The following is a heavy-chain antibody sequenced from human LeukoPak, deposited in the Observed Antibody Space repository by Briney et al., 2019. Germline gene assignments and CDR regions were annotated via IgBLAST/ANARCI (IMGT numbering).Heavy chain of an antibody. CDR3: ARVVDSSSRYYFDY. D-gene: IGHD6-13*01. Sequence: ASVKVSCKASGYTFTGYFMDWVRQAPGQGLVWMGWINPDSGGTAYAQKFQGRVTMTRDPSISTAYMELSRLRSDDTAVYYCARVVDSSSRYYFDYWGQGTLVTVSS. J-gene: IGHJ4*02. CDR2: INPDSGGT. V-gene: IGHV1-2*02. CDR1: GYTFTGYF.